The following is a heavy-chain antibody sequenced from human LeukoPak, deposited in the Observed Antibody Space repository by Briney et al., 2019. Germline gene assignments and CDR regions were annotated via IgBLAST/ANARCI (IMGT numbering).Heavy chain of an antibody. V-gene: IGHV4-38-2*02. J-gene: IGHJ5*02. D-gene: IGHD1-14*01. Sequence: SETLSLTCIVSNYSITSGSYWSWIRQPPGKGLEWIGGIYHTGYTFYNPSLKSRVTISADTSKNHFSLKLNSVTYADTALYYCAREGTVRWFDPWGQGTLVTVSS. CDR2: IYHTGYT. CDR1: NYSITSGSY. CDR3: AREGTVRWFDP.